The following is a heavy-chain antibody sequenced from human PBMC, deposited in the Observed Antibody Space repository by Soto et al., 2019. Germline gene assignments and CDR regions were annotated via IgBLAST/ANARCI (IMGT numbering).Heavy chain of an antibody. V-gene: IGHV4-39*07. CDR2: IYYSGST. J-gene: IGHJ3*02. D-gene: IGHD6-6*01. Sequence: SETLSLTCTVSGGSISSSSYYWGWIRQPPGKGLEWIGSIYYSGSTYYNPSLKSRVTISVDTSKNQFSLKLSSVTAADTAVYYGARDRSTPRPLVAFDIWGQGTMVTVSS. CDR3: ARDRSTPRPLVAFDI. CDR1: GGSISSSSYY.